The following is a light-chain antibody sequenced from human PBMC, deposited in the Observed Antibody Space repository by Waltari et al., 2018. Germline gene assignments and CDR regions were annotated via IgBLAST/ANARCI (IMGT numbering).Light chain of an antibody. CDR3: LQYNGTPFT. J-gene: IGKJ3*01. V-gene: IGKV1-17*01. CDR2: AAS. CDR1: QGVSRY. Sequence: DIQMTQSPSSLSASVGDRVTITCRASQGVSRYLSWYQQKPGKPPKRLIYAASNLESGVPSRFSGSGSETEFTLTISSLQPEDFAIYYCLQYNGTPFTFGPGTKLDIK.